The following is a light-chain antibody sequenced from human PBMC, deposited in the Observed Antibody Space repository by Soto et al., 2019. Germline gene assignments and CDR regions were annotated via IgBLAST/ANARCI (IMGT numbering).Light chain of an antibody. CDR3: ATWDDSLNGYV. CDR1: SSNIGGNA. Sequence: QSVLTQPPSASGTPRQRVTISCSGSSSNIGGNAVNWYQQLPGTAPKLLIYSDNQRPSGVPDRFSGSKSGTSASLAISGLQSEDEADYYCATWDDSLNGYVFATGTKVPVL. J-gene: IGLJ1*01. CDR2: SDN. V-gene: IGLV1-44*01.